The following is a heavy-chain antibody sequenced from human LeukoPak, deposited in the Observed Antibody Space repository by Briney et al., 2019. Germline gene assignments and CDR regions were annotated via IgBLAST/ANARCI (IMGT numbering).Heavy chain of an antibody. D-gene: IGHD1-26*01. V-gene: IGHV3-11*01. CDR1: GFIFSDYY. CDR3: ARVWYSGSYPVDY. J-gene: IGHJ4*02. CDR2: ISSSGSDI. Sequence: KPGGSLRLSCVASGFIFSDYYMNWIRQASGKGLEWVSYISSSGSDIYYADSVKGRFTISRDNAKNSLYLQMNSLRAEDTAVYYCARVWYSGSYPVDYWGQGTLITVSS.